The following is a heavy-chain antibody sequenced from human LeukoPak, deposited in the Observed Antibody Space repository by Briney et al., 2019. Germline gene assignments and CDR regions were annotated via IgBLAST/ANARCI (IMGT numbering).Heavy chain of an antibody. D-gene: IGHD1-26*01. CDR2: INSDGSST. Sequence: GGSLRLSCAASGFTFSSYWMRWVRQAPGKGLVWVSRINSDGSSTSYADSVKGRFTISRDNAKNTLYLQMNSLRAEDTAVYYCARGSQLVGATSHYLWGQGTLVTVSS. CDR3: ARGSQLVGATSHYL. CDR1: GFTFSSYW. J-gene: IGHJ5*02. V-gene: IGHV3-74*01.